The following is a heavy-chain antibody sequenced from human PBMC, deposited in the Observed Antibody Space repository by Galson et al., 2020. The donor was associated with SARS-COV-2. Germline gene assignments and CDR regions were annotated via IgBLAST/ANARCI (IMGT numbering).Heavy chain of an antibody. CDR1: GYTFTDYY. J-gene: IGHJ4*02. CDR3: AGTRYGGLDY. CDR2: INPNSGGT. Sequence: ASVKVSCKTSGYTFTDYYIHWVRQAPGQGLEWVGRINPNSGGTNYAQKFQGRVTMTGDTSINTAYMELTRLRSDDTAVFYCAGTRYGGLDYWGQGTLVTVSS. V-gene: IGHV1-2*06. D-gene: IGHD4-17*01.